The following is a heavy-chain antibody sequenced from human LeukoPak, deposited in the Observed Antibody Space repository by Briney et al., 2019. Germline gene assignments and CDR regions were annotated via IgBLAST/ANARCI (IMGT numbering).Heavy chain of an antibody. J-gene: IGHJ6*02. CDR2: TSTSGSNM. CDR1: GFPFSSYE. Sequence: TGGSLRLSCAASGFPFSSYEMNWVRQAPGKGLEWVSSTSTSGSNMFYADSVKGRFTNSRDNAKNSLYLQMNSLRAEDTAVYYCVSNYYNTMDVWGQGTTVTVSS. CDR3: VSNYYNTMDV. V-gene: IGHV3-48*03.